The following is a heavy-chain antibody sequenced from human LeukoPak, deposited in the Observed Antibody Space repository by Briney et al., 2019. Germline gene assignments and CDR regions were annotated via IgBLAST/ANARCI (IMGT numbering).Heavy chain of an antibody. V-gene: IGHV4-34*01. CDR3: ARRRWGTVTTYYYYGMDV. D-gene: IGHD4-17*01. Sequence: SETLSLTCAVYGGSFSGYYWSRIRQPPGKGLEWIGEINHSGSTNYNPSLKSRVTISVDTSKNQFSLKLSSVTAADTAVYYCARRRWGTVTTYYYYGMDVWSQGTTVTVSS. J-gene: IGHJ6*02. CDR1: GGSFSGYY. CDR2: INHSGST.